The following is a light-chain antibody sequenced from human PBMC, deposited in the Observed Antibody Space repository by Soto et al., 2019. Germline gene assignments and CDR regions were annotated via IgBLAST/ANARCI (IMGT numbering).Light chain of an antibody. CDR1: SSDIGGYNY. CDR2: DVS. V-gene: IGLV2-14*01. J-gene: IGLJ2*01. CDR3: SSYTSSSTYVV. Sequence: QSALTQPASVSGSPGQLITISCTGTSSDIGGYNYVSWYQQYPGKAPKLMIYDVSHRPSGVSNRFSGSKSGNTASLTISGLQAEDEADYYCSSYTSSSTYVVFGGGTKLTVL.